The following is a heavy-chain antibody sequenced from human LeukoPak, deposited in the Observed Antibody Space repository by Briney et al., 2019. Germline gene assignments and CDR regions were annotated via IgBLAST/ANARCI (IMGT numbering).Heavy chain of an antibody. CDR2: ISYDGSNK. V-gene: IGHV3-30*04. J-gene: IGHJ4*02. CDR1: GFTFSSYA. CDR3: ARAYFPYYDILTGCPDY. Sequence: GRSLRLSCAASGFTFSSYAMHWVRQAPGKGLEWVAVISYDGSNKYYANSVKGRFTISRDNSKNTLYLQMNSLRAEDTAVYYCARAYFPYYDILTGCPDYWGQGTLVTVSS. D-gene: IGHD3-9*01.